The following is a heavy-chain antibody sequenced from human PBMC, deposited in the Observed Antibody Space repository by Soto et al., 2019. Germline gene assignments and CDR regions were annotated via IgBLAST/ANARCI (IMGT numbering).Heavy chain of an antibody. D-gene: IGHD2-21*02. CDR1: GFSLSTSGVG. V-gene: IGHV2-5*02. CDR2: IYWDDDK. CDR3: IQSRCGGNCLQSYASHYYYGMDV. Sequence: SGPTLVNPTQTLTLTCTFSGFSLSTSGVGVGWIRQPPGKALEWLALIYWDDDKRYSPSLRSRLTISKDTSKNQVVLTMANMVPVDTATYYCIQSRCGGNCLQSYASHYYYGMDVWGQGT. J-gene: IGHJ6*02.